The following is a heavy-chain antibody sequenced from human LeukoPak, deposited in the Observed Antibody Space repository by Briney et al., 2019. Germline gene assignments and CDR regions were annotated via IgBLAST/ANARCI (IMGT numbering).Heavy chain of an antibody. V-gene: IGHV3-30-3*01. D-gene: IGHD3-22*01. J-gene: IGHJ3*02. CDR3: ARDADSSGLGCEHAFDI. CDR2: ISYDGSNK. Sequence: PGRSLRLSCAASGFTFSSYAMPWVRQAPGKGLEWVAVISYDGSNKYYADSVKGRFTISRDNSKNTLYLQMNSLRAEDTAVYYCARDADSSGLGCEHAFDIWGQGTMVTVSS. CDR1: GFTFSSYA.